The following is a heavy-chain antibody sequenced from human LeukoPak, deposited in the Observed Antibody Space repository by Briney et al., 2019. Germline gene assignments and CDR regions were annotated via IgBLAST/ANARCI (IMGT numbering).Heavy chain of an antibody. D-gene: IGHD1/OR15-1a*01. Sequence: GGSLRPSCAAAAFTSGSYGMHWVRQAPGKGLEWVALIRYDGSNKYYADSGTGRLTIARDNSKNTLYLQMNSLKAEDTAVYYCTKGPRALEHSTNRFDYWGQGTLVTVSS. CDR2: IRYDGSNK. CDR1: AFTSGSYG. V-gene: IGHV3-30*02. CDR3: TKGPRALEHSTNRFDY. J-gene: IGHJ4*02.